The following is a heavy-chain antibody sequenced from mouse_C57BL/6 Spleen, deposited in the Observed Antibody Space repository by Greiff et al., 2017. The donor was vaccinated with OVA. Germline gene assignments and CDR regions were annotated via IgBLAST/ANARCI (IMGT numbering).Heavy chain of an antibody. V-gene: IGHV14-1*01. CDR2: IDPEDGDT. D-gene: IGHD3-2*02. CDR1: GFNIKDYY. J-gene: IGHJ3*01. CDR3: TTKVSSGYGAY. Sequence: VQLQQSGAELVRPGASVKLSCTASGFNIKDYYMHWVKQRPEQGLEWIGRIDPEDGDTEYAPKFQGKATMTAETSSNTAYLQLSSLTSEDTAVYYCTTKVSSGYGAYWGQGTLVTVSA.